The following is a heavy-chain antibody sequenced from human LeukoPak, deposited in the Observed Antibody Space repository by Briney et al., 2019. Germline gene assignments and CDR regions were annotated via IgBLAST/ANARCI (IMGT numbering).Heavy chain of an antibody. J-gene: IGHJ6*03. V-gene: IGHV1-18*01. CDR3: ARDSVVVPAAAYYYYMDV. Sequence: ASVKVSCKTSGYTFTSYGITWVRQAPGQGLEWMGWISTYNGNTNYAQKLQGRVTMTTDTSTSTAYMELRSLRSDDTAVYYCARDSVVVPAAAYYYYMDVWGKGTTVTVSS. D-gene: IGHD2-2*01. CDR2: ISTYNGNT. CDR1: GYTFTSYG.